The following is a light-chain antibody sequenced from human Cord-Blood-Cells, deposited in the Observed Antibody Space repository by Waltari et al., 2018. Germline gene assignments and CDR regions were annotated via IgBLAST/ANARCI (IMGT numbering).Light chain of an antibody. V-gene: IGKV1-33*01. CDR2: DAS. CDR3: QQYDNLLLT. J-gene: IGKJ4*01. Sequence: DIQMTQSPSSLSASVGDSVTITCQTSQDISNYLNWYQHKTGKAPKLLIYDASNLETGVPSRFSGSGSGTDFTFTISSLQPEDIATYYCQQYDNLLLTFGGGTKVEIK. CDR1: QDISNY.